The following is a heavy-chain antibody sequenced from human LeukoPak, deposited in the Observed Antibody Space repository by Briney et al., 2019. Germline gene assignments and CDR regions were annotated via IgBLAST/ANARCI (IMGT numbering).Heavy chain of an antibody. CDR3: ARDRYYDSSGYYD. J-gene: IGHJ4*02. Sequence: SVKVSCKASGGTFSSYAISWVRQAPGQGLEWMGRIIPIFGTANYAQKFQGRVTITTDESTSTAYMELSSLRSEDTAVYYCARDRYYDSSGYYDWGQGTLVTVSS. CDR1: GGTFSSYA. D-gene: IGHD3-22*01. CDR2: IIPIFGTA. V-gene: IGHV1-69*05.